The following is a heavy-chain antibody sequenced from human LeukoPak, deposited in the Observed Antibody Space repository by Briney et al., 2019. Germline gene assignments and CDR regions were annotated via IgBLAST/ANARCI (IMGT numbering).Heavy chain of an antibody. CDR1: GFTFGSYG. CDR2: IRYDGSNK. Sequence: PGGSLRLSCAVSGFTFGSYGMHWVRQAPGKGLEWVAFIRYDGSNKYYADSVKGRFTISRDNSKNTVSLQMNGLRGEDTAVYYCAKDQYVTMKTFDYWGQGTLVTVSS. V-gene: IGHV3-30*02. D-gene: IGHD3-22*01. J-gene: IGHJ4*02. CDR3: AKDQYVTMKTFDY.